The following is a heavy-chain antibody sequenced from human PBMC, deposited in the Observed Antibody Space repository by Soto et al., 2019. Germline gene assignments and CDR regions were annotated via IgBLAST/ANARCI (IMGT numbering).Heavy chain of an antibody. CDR3: ARGVAGTGFDL. V-gene: IGHV6-1*01. J-gene: IGHJ4*02. D-gene: IGHD6-19*01. Sequence: PSQTLSLTCDISGGSVSSNTAAWNWIRSSPSRGLEWLGRTYYRSNWRHDYAVSVKSRITVNPNTSKNHFSLQLNSVTPDDTAVYYSARGVAGTGFDLWGQGTLVTVSS. CDR1: GGSVSSNTAA. CDR2: TYYRSNWRH.